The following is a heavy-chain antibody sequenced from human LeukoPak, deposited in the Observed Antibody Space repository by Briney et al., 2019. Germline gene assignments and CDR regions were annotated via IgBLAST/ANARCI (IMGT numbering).Heavy chain of an antibody. Sequence: GRSLRLSCAASGFTFSDYYMSWIRQAPGKGLGWVSYISRSGSTIYYADSVKGRFTISRDNAKTSLYLQMNSLRAEDTAVYYCAREDYRVPGGFDYWGQGTLVTVSS. CDR2: ISRSGSTI. J-gene: IGHJ4*02. CDR1: GFTFSDYY. D-gene: IGHD4-17*01. V-gene: IGHV3-11*04. CDR3: AREDYRVPGGFDY.